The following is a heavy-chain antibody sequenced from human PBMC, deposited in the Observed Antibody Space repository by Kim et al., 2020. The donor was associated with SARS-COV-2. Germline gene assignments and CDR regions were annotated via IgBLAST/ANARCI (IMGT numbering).Heavy chain of an antibody. V-gene: IGHV4-59*08. D-gene: IGHD5-12*01. J-gene: IGHJ4*02. CDR3: ARVHPGSSGYDVY. CDR2: IYYSGST. Sequence: SETLSLTCTVSGCSISSYYWSWIRQPPGKGLEWIGYIYYSGSTNYNPSLKSRVTISVDTSKNQFSLKLSSVTAADTAVYYCARVHPGSSGYDVYWGQGT. CDR1: GCSISSYY.